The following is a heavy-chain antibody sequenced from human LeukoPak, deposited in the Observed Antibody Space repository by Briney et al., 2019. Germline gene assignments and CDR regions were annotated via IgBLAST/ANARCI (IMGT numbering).Heavy chain of an antibody. D-gene: IGHD2-15*01. CDR2: FYSGGTT. CDR1: GFTVSSNY. CDR3: ARDGAARSDAFDI. J-gene: IGHJ3*02. Sequence: GGSLRLSCAASGFTVSSNYMNWVRQAPGKGLEWVSVFYSGGTTYYADPVKGRFTISRDNSKNTLYLQMNSLRAEDTAVYYCARDGAARSDAFDIWGQGTMVTVSS. V-gene: IGHV3-53*01.